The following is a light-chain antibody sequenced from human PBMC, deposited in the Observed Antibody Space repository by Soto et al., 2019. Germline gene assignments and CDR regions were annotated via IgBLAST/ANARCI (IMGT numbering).Light chain of an antibody. CDR2: EVS. CDR3: TSYAGSNIPVV. Sequence: QSVLTQPPSASGSPGQSVTISCTGTSSDVGGYNFVSWYQQHPGKAPKLMIYEVSKRPSGVPDRFSGSKSGNTASLTVSGLQADDEADYYCTSYAGSNIPVVLGGGTKVTVL. V-gene: IGLV2-8*01. CDR1: SSDVGGYNF. J-gene: IGLJ2*01.